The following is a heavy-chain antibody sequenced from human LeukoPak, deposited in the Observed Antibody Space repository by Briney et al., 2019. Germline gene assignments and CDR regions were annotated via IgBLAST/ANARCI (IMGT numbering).Heavy chain of an antibody. Sequence: GGSLRLPCAASGFTFSSYAMSWVRQAPGKGLEWVSAISGSGGSTYYADSVKGRFTISRDNSKNTLYLQMNSLRAEDTAVYYCANYCSGGSCYSRWGQGTLVTVSS. CDR1: GFTFSSYA. CDR2: ISGSGGST. J-gene: IGHJ4*02. CDR3: ANYCSGGSCYSR. V-gene: IGHV3-23*01. D-gene: IGHD2-15*01.